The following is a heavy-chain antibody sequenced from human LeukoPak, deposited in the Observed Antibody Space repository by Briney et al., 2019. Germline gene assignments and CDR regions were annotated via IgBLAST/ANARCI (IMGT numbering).Heavy chain of an antibody. Sequence: GASVKVSCKASGYTFTSYDINWVRQATGQGLEWMGWMNPNSGNTGYAQKFQGRVTITRNTSISTAYMELSSLRSEDTAVYYCARAYGGSSEPYDWFDPWGQGTLVTVSS. J-gene: IGHJ5*02. V-gene: IGHV1-8*03. CDR2: MNPNSGNT. CDR3: ARAYGGSSEPYDWFDP. CDR1: GYTFTSYD. D-gene: IGHD4-23*01.